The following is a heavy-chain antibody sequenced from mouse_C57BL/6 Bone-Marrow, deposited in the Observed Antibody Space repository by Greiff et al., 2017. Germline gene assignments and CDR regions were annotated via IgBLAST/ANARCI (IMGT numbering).Heavy chain of an antibody. Sequence: EVQLLQSGPELVKPGASVKMSCKASGYTFTDYNMHWVKQSHGKSLEWIGYINPNNGGTSYNQKFKGKATLTVNKSSSTAYMELRSLTSEDSAVYYCARRRTGTRYIGYWGQGTTLTVSA. V-gene: IGHV1-22*01. CDR2: INPNNGGT. J-gene: IGHJ2*01. CDR3: ARRRTGTRYIGY. D-gene: IGHD4-1*01. CDR1: GYTFTDYN.